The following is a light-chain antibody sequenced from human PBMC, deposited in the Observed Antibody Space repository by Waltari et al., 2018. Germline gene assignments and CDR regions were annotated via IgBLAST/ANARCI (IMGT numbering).Light chain of an antibody. CDR1: QSLSTW. J-gene: IGKJ1*01. CDR2: KAS. V-gene: IGKV1-5*03. Sequence: DIKMTKSPSTLSASVGDRVTITCRASQSLSTWLAWYQQKPGKAPKVLIYKASTLESGVPSRFSGSGSGTEFTLTISSLQPDDFATYYCQQYRNLWTFGRGTKVEIK. CDR3: QQYRNLWT.